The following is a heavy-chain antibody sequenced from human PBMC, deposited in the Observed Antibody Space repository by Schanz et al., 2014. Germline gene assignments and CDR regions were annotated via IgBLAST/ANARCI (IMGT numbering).Heavy chain of an antibody. V-gene: IGHV3-15*01. CDR2: IKSKTDGGTR. D-gene: IGHD3-10*01. J-gene: IGHJ4*02. CDR1: GFTLNNAW. Sequence: EVQLVESGGGLVKPGGSLRLSCATSGFTLNNAWMNWVRQAPGKGLQWVARIKSKTDGGTRDYAAPVKGRFTISTDDSKNTLYLQRNSLQTEDTAVYYCTADLWFGAVWGVWWGQGTLVTVSS. CDR3: TADLWFGAVWGVW.